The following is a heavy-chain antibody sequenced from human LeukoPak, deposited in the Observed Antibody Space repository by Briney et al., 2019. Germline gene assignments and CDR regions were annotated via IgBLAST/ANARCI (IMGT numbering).Heavy chain of an antibody. V-gene: IGHV3-15*01. J-gene: IGHJ4*02. CDR1: GFTFSNAW. CDR2: IKSKTDGGTT. Sequence: GGSLRLSCAASGFTFSNAWMSWVRQAPGKGLEWVGRIKSKTDGGTTDYAAPVKGRFTISRDDSKNTLYLQMNSLKTEDTAVYYCTTSKDYYDSSGYYSGPPPVDYWGQGTLVTVSS. CDR3: TTSKDYYDSSGYYSGPPPVDY. D-gene: IGHD3-22*01.